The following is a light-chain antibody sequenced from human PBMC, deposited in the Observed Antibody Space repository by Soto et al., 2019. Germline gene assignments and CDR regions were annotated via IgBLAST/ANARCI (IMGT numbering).Light chain of an antibody. J-gene: IGKJ1*01. V-gene: IGKV1-5*01. CDR3: KPYFLYWT. CDR1: QSISSW. Sequence: VSANKKDRVTITFRASQSISSWFAWYQQKPGKAPKLLIYDASSLESGVPSRFSGSRSGTEFTLTIISLPPDDFPTYYCKPYFLYWTFGQVT. CDR2: DAS.